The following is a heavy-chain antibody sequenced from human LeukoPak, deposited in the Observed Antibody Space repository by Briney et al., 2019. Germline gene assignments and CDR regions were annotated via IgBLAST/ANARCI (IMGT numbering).Heavy chain of an antibody. D-gene: IGHD2-2*01. Sequence: GGSLRLSCAASGFTFSSYSMNWVRQAPGKGLEWVSYISISSSTIYYADSVKGRFTIFRDNAKNSLYLQMNSLRAEDTAVYYCARGNIGYCSSTSCYEGDYWGQGTLVTVSS. CDR1: GFTFSSYS. J-gene: IGHJ4*02. CDR3: ARGNIGYCSSTSCYEGDY. CDR2: ISISSSTI. V-gene: IGHV3-48*01.